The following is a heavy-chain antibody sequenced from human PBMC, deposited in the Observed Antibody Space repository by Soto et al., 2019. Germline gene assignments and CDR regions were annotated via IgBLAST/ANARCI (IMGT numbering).Heavy chain of an antibody. CDR1: GYTFTSYG. CDR2: ISAYNGNT. Sequence: QVQLVQSGAEVKKPGASVKVSCKTSGYTFTSYGISWVRQAPGQGLEWMGWISAYNGNTNYAQKLKVRVTMTTDTSTSTAYMELRSLRSDDTAVYYCARDLMYAVPPNWFDPWGQGTLVTVSS. CDR3: ARDLMYAVPPNWFDP. J-gene: IGHJ5*02. V-gene: IGHV1-18*01. D-gene: IGHD2-8*01.